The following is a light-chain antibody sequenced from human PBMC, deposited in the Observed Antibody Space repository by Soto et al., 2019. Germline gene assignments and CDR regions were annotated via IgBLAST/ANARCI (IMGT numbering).Light chain of an antibody. CDR1: SSDVGGYNY. CDR3: CSYAGSYTYVV. Sequence: QSALTQPRSVSGSPGQSVTISCTGTSSDVGGYNYVSWYQQHPGRVPKLMIYDVIKRPSGVPDRFSGSKSGNTASLTISGLQAEDEADYYCCSYAGSYTYVVFGGGTKLTVL. J-gene: IGLJ2*01. V-gene: IGLV2-11*01. CDR2: DVI.